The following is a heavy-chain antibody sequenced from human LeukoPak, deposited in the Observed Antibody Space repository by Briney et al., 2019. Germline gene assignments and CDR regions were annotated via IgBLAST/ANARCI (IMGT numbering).Heavy chain of an antibody. V-gene: IGHV3-23*01. J-gene: IGHJ3*02. CDR1: GITLSNYA. Sequence: GGSLRLSCVVSGITLSNYAMSWVRQAPGKGLEWVSAISGSGGSTYYADSVKGRFTISRDNSKNTLYLQMNSLRAEDTAVYYCAKVQQYYYDSSGYSPLGAFDIWGQGTMVTVSS. CDR2: ISGSGGST. D-gene: IGHD3-22*01. CDR3: AKVQQYYYDSSGYSPLGAFDI.